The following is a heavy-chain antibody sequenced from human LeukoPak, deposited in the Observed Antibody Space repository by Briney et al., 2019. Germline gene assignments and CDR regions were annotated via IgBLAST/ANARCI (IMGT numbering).Heavy chain of an antibody. CDR2: ISGSGGST. Sequence: GGTLILYCAAAGFAFSIYAIGWGLKNPGKGLEWVSAISGSGGSTYYADSVKGRFTISRDNSKNTLYLQMNSLRAEDTAVYYCAKEITAGYYDSSGAFDYWGQGTLVTVSS. D-gene: IGHD3-22*01. J-gene: IGHJ4*02. V-gene: IGHV3-23*01. CDR1: GFAFSIYA. CDR3: AKEITAGYYDSSGAFDY.